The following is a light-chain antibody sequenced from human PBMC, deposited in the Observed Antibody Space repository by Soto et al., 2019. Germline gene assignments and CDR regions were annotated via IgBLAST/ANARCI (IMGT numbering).Light chain of an antibody. CDR1: QSVSSRY. CDR3: QQYGSSTIT. CDR2: GAS. V-gene: IGKV3-20*01. Sequence: ENVLARSRGTLSLSPGERATLSCRASQSVSSRYLAWYQQKHGQAPRVLIYGASSRATGIPDRFSGSVSGTDGTITISRLEKEDGAVYYCQQYGSSTITFGQGTRLEIK. J-gene: IGKJ5*01.